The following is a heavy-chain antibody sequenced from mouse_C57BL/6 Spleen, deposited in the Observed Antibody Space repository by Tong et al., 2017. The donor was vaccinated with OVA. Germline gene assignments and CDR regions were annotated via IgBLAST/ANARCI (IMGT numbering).Heavy chain of an antibody. J-gene: IGHJ1*01. V-gene: IGHV5-2*01. CDR2: INSDGGST. Sequence: EVQLQESGGGLVQPGESLKLSCESNEYEFPSHDMSWVRKTPEKRLELVAVINSDGGSTYYPDTMERRFIIFRDNTKKNRYMQISELRSEDTAFYYCERHEKYGNYWYFDVWGAGTTVTVAS. CDR3: ERHEKYGNYWYFDV. D-gene: IGHD2-10*02. CDR1: EYEFPSHD.